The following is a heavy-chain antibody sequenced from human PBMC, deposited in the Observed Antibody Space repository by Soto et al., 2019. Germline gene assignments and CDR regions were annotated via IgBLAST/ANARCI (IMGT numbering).Heavy chain of an antibody. V-gene: IGHV4-39*01. Sequence: QLQLQESGPGLVKPSETLSLACIVSGGSISSGSHYWGWVRQPPGKGLEWIGSMYYSGTTYYNPSLKSRVNISVDASKNQFSLKLSSVLAADTVVYYCARHGRSASYYNHFDYWGQGTLVTVSS. J-gene: IGHJ4*02. CDR3: ARHGRSASYYNHFDY. CDR1: GGSISSGSHY. CDR2: MYYSGTT. D-gene: IGHD3-10*01.